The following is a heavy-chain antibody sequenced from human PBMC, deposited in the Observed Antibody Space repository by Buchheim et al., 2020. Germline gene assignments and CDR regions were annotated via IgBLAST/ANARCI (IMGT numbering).Heavy chain of an antibody. Sequence: EVQLLESGGGLVQPGGSLRLSCEASGITFTKYVMSWVRQAPGKGLEWVSGISGSGDSTYYVDSVKGRFTASRDNSKNTVSLQMSSLRAEDTAKYFCATGYYYYGMDIWGQGTT. J-gene: IGHJ6*02. V-gene: IGHV3-23*01. CDR3: ATGYYYYGMDI. CDR2: ISGSGDST. CDR1: GITFTKYV.